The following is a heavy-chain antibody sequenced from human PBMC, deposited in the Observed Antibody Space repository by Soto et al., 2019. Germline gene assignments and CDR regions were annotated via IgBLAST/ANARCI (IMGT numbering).Heavy chain of an antibody. CDR1: GASMNTYF. CDR3: ARDEPDSGEGFDI. CDR2: VYTSGTT. Sequence: QEQLQESGPGLVKPSETLSLTCSVSGASMNTYFWSWIRQPAGKGLEWIGRVYTSGTTNYNPSLKSRVTMTVDTSKKQVSLKLISLTAADTGLYYCARDEPDSGEGFDIWGQGTMVTVSS. J-gene: IGHJ3*02. V-gene: IGHV4-4*07. D-gene: IGHD3-10*01.